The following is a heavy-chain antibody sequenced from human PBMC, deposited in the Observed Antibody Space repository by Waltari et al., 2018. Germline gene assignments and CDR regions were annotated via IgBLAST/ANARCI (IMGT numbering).Heavy chain of an antibody. D-gene: IGHD6-19*01. CDR1: GYPIRRGYY. V-gene: IGHV4-38-2*01. CDR2: IYHSGST. J-gene: IGHJ1*01. CDR3: AARGIAVAGRKGYFQH. Sequence: QVQLQESGPGLVKPSETLSLTCAVPGYPIRRGYYWGWIRQHPGKGLEWIGSIYHSGSTYYNPSLKSRVTISVDTSKNQFSLKLSSVTAADTAVYYCAARGIAVAGRKGYFQHWGQGTLVTVSS.